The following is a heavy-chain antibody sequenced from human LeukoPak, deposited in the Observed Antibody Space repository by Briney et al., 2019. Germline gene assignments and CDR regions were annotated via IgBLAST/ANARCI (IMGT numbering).Heavy chain of an antibody. D-gene: IGHD3-10*01. Sequence: GRSLRLSCAASGFTFSSYAMHWVRQAPGKGLEWVAVISYDGSNKYYADSVKGRFTISRDNSKNTLYLQMNSLRAEDTAVYYCARDRGSYWYFDYWGQGTLVTVSS. V-gene: IGHV3-30*04. CDR3: ARDRGSYWYFDY. CDR2: ISYDGSNK. J-gene: IGHJ4*02. CDR1: GFTFSSYA.